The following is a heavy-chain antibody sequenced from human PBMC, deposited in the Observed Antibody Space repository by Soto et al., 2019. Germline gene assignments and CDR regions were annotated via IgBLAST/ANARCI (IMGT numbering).Heavy chain of an antibody. D-gene: IGHD6-13*01. J-gene: IGHJ4*02. V-gene: IGHV3-30*18. CDR1: GFTFSSYG. CDR2: ISYDGSNK. CDR3: AKDRSIAAAGVFDY. Sequence: LRLSCAASGFTFSSYGMHWVRQAPGKGLEWVAVISYDGSNKYYADSVKGRFTISRDNSKNTLYLQMNSLRAEDTAVYYCAKDRSIAAAGVFDYWGQGTLVTVSS.